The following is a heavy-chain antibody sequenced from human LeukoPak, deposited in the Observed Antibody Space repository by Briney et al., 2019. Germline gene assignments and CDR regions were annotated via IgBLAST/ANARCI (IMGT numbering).Heavy chain of an antibody. CDR2: ISPAGGTT. Sequence: GGSLRLSCTVSGLPFGSEAMSWVRQAPGRGLEWVSSISPAGGTTYYADSVKGRFTISRDNSKNTLYVQMNSLRAEDTAMYYCARGPLTGKWPDMGFDYWGQGTLVTVSS. CDR3: ARGPLTGKWPDMGFDY. CDR1: GLPFGSEA. D-gene: IGHD3-9*01. J-gene: IGHJ4*02. V-gene: IGHV3-23*01.